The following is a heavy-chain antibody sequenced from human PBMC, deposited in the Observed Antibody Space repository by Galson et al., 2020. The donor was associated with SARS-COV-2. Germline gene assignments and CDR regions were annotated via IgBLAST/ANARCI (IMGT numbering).Heavy chain of an antibody. D-gene: IGHD6-19*01. V-gene: IGHV3-30*18. Sequence: PGGSLRLSCAASGFSFSNFGMHWVRQAPGKGLEWVSMISYDGSVKRYADSLKGRFTISRDVSKNILYLQMDRLTSDDTAMYYCAKGTFTTGWRDWGQGTLVTVSS. CDR1: GFSFSNFG. J-gene: IGHJ4*02. CDR3: AKGTFTTGWRD. CDR2: ISYDGSVK.